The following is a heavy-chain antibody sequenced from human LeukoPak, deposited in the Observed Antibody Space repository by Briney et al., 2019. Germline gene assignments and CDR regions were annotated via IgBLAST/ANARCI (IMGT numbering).Heavy chain of an antibody. Sequence: GGSLTLSCPASGCTFSDYSMNWVRQAQGKGLEWVGYIYSSSTTIFYADSVKSQSTISRNNAKDARFLQINSLRAEDTTIYYCARVVPAADYWGQGTLVTVSS. J-gene: IGHJ4*02. CDR3: ARVVPAADY. CDR1: GCTFSDYS. D-gene: IGHD2-2*01. V-gene: IGHV3-48*01. CDR2: IYSSSTTI.